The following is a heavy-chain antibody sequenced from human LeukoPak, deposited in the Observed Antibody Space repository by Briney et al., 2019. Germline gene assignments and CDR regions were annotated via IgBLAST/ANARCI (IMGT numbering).Heavy chain of an antibody. CDR2: IISCCSIT. CDR1: GFTFSSYA. CDR3: AKVIGYSYGCVDY. D-gene: IGHD5-18*01. V-gene: IGHV3-23*01. J-gene: IGHJ4*02. Sequence: GGSLRLSWAASGFTFSSYAMSWVRQAPGKGLEWVSAIISCCSITYCADSLNVPFTISRDNSNNTLYLQMNSLRAEDTAVYYCAKVIGYSYGCVDYWGQGTLVTVSS.